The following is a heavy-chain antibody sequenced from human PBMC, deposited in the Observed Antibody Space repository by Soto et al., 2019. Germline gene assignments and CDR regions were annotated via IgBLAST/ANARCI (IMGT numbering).Heavy chain of an antibody. D-gene: IGHD6-19*01. V-gene: IGHV4-59*08. CDR3: ARAVGDPLYYLDY. J-gene: IGHJ4*02. CDR2: TDYSGNT. Sequence: QVQLQESRPGLVRPSETLSLTCTVSSDSISSYYWIWIRQSPGKALEWIGYTDYSGNTNYNPSLKSRVTISGDTSKNQFSLRLSCVTAADTAVYYCARAVGDPLYYLDYWGQGTLVTVSS. CDR1: SDSISSYY.